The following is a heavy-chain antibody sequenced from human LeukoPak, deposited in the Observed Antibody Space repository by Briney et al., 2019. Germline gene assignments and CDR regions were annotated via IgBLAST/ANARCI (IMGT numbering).Heavy chain of an antibody. V-gene: IGHV1-69*13. Sequence: SVKVSYKASGGTFSSYAISWVRQAPGQELEWMGGIIPIFGTANYAQKFQGRVTITADVSTSTAYVELSSLRSEDTAVYYCARGWDSSGQMPFLYWGQGTLVTVSS. J-gene: IGHJ4*02. CDR3: ARGWDSSGQMPFLY. D-gene: IGHD3-22*01. CDR2: IIPIFGTA. CDR1: GGTFSSYA.